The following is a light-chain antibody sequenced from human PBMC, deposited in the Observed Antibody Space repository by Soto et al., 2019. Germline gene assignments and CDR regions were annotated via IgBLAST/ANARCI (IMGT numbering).Light chain of an antibody. CDR2: DAS. CDR3: QQYDERPWA. Sequence: DIQMTQSPSSLSASAGERITITCQASQDITNFLNWYQQKPGKAPKLLIYDASNLGTGVPSRFSGSGSGTDFNFNISRLQPADVATYYCQQYDERPWAFGQGTRVEIK. CDR1: QDITNF. J-gene: IGKJ1*01. V-gene: IGKV1-33*01.